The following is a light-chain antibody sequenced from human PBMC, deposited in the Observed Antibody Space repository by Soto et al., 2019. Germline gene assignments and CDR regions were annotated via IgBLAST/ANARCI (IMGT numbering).Light chain of an antibody. V-gene: IGLV2-14*01. CDR3: SSYTTTDTYV. Sequence: QSALTQPASVSGSPGQSITISCTGTSSDVGGYNYVSWSQQHPGKAPKLIFYEVSNRPSGVSNRFSGTKSGNTASLTISGLQAEDEADYYCSSYTTTDTYVFGTGTKLTVL. CDR2: EVS. CDR1: SSDVGGYNY. J-gene: IGLJ1*01.